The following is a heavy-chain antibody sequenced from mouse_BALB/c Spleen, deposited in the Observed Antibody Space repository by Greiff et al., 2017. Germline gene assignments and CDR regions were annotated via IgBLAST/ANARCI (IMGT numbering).Heavy chain of an antibody. CDR1: GYSITSDYA. J-gene: IGHJ3*01. CDR2: ISYSGST. D-gene: IGHD2-4*01. Sequence: EVQLVESGPGLVKPSQSLSLTCTVTGYSITSDYAWNWIRQFPGNKLEWMGYISYSGSTSYNPSLKSRISITRDTSKNQFFLQLNSVTTEDTATYYCASSPMITAWFAYWGQGTLVTVSA. V-gene: IGHV3-2*02. CDR3: ASSPMITAWFAY.